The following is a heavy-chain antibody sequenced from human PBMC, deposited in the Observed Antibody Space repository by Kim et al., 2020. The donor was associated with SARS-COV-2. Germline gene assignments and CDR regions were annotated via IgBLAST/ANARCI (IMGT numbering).Heavy chain of an antibody. Sequence: GESLKISCKDSGYTFNTYWIAWVRQMPGKGLEWMGIIYPDDSATKYSPSFRGQVTFSADKSINTAYLQWSSLKASDTAMYYCARQPPDGGWFDPGGQGTPVTVSS. J-gene: IGHJ5*02. CDR3: ARQPPDGGWFDP. CDR1: GYTFNTYW. V-gene: IGHV5-51*01. D-gene: IGHD3-16*01. CDR2: IYPDDSAT.